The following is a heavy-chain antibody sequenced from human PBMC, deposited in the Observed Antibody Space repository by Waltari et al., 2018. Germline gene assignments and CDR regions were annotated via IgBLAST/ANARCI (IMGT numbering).Heavy chain of an antibody. D-gene: IGHD1-26*01. V-gene: IGHV3-9*01. CDR1: GFPFDDYG. Sequence: EVQLVESGGGLVQPGRSLRLSCVASGFPFDDYGLHWVRQAPGKGLEWVSGISWNSGSIGYADSVRGRFTISRDNAKNSLYLQMNSLRPEDTALYYCAKVLSGGCFDYWGQGALVTVSS. CDR2: ISWNSGSI. CDR3: AKVLSGGCFDY. J-gene: IGHJ4*02.